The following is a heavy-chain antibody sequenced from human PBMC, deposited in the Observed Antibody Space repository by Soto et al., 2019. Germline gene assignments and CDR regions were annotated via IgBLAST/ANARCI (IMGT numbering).Heavy chain of an antibody. CDR1: GYTFTSHT. CDR3: AREPEDGVPGDY. CDR2: IIVSNGSP. D-gene: IGHD3-3*01. J-gene: IGHJ4*02. Sequence: QVHRVQSGAEVKEPGASVRVSCKASGYTFTSHTLHWARQAPGQGLEWMGWIIVSNGSPRYAPQFQGRVTFGRDTSATPAYMELSSLTSEDTAVYYCAREPEDGVPGDYWGQGNLVVVSS. V-gene: IGHV1-3*01.